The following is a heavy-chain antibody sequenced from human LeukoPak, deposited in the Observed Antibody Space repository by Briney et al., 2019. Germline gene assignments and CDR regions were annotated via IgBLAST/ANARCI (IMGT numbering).Heavy chain of an antibody. CDR1: GFTFSSYA. CDR3: AREGLRLGELSD. Sequence: QPGGSLRLSCAASGFTFSSYAMHWVRQAPGKGLEWVAVISYDGSNKYYADSVKGRFTISRDNSKNTLYLQMNSLRAEDTAVYYCAREGLRLGELSDWGQGTLVTVSS. J-gene: IGHJ4*02. D-gene: IGHD3-16*02. V-gene: IGHV3-30-3*01. CDR2: ISYDGSNK.